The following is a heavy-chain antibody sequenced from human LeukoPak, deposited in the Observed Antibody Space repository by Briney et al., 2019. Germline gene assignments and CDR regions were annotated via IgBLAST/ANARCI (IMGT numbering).Heavy chain of an antibody. CDR3: ARWSGDYPSYYLDY. D-gene: IGHD4-17*01. CDR1: GFTFSSYG. J-gene: IGHJ4*02. CDR2: IRSDGSRK. V-gene: IGHV3-30*02. Sequence: GGSLRLSCAASGFTFSSYGLHWVRQAPGKGLEWVALIRSDGSRKNYADSVKGRFTISRDASKNTVYLQMNSLRAEDTALYSCARWSGDYPSYYLDYWGQGTLVTVSS.